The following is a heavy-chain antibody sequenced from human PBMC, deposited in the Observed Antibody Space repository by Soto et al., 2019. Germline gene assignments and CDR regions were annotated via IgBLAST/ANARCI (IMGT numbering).Heavy chain of an antibody. Sequence: QLQLQESGSGLVKPSQTLSLTCAVSGGSISSGGYSWSWIRQPPGKGPEWIGYIYHSGSTYYNPSLKRRVTISVDRSKNQFSLKLSSVTAADTAVYYCARAGGLGAVAADYWGQGTLVTVSS. CDR1: GGSISSGGYS. J-gene: IGHJ4*02. CDR2: IYHSGST. D-gene: IGHD6-19*01. V-gene: IGHV4-30-2*01. CDR3: ARAGGLGAVAADY.